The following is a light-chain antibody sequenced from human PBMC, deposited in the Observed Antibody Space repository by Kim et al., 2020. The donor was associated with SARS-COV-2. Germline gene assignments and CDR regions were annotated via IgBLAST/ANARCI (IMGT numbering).Light chain of an antibody. CDR2: DVS. J-gene: IGLJ1*01. V-gene: IGLV2-14*03. Sequence: GQSITISCTGTSSDVGGYNYVSWYQQHPGKAPKLMIYDVSNRPSGVSNRFSGYKSGNTASLTISGLQAEDEADYYCSSYTSSSTYVFGTGTKVTVL. CDR3: SSYTSSSTYV. CDR1: SSDVGGYNY.